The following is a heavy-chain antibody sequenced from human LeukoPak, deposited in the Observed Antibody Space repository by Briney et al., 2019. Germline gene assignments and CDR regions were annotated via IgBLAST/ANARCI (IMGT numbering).Heavy chain of an antibody. CDR3: VKAPLGSCIGARCYYLDV. V-gene: IGHV3-23*01. CDR2: ISGSDPGT. D-gene: IGHD2-15*01. Sequence: GGSLRLSCAATGFNFDTYALSWVRQFPLNVLEWVAAISGSDPGTYHADSVKGRFTISRGNSKNTLYLQMNNLRAEDTAIYYCVKAPLGSCIGARCYYLDVWGKGTPVTVSS. J-gene: IGHJ6*03. CDR1: GFNFDTYA.